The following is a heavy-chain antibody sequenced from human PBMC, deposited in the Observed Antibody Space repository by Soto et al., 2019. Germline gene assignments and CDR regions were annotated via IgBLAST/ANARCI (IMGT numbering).Heavy chain of an antibody. CDR3: AIVKGIGEAAIH. Sequence: EEQLVQSGAEVKKPGESVRISCKFAGHNFTNYGIDWVRQLPGKGLEWMGVIYPTDSHTRYSPSFQGQVILSADKSTNTAYLQWSSLKASDTAIYDCAIVKGIGEAAIHWGQGTLVTVSS. CDR1: GHNFTNYG. V-gene: IGHV5-51*01. J-gene: IGHJ4*02. D-gene: IGHD6-13*01. CDR2: IYPTDSHT.